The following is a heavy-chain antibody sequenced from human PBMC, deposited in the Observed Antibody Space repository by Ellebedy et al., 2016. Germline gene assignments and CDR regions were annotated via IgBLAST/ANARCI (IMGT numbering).Heavy chain of an antibody. D-gene: IGHD6-19*01. V-gene: IGHV3-30*03. CDR2: ISYDGSNK. CDR3: ARGSTVAGVPYYYGMDV. CDR1: GFTFSSYG. J-gene: IGHJ6*02. Sequence: GGSLRLSCAASGFTFSSYGMHWVRQAPGKGLEWVAVISYDGSNKYYADSVKGRFTISRDNSKNTLYLQMNSLRAEDTAVYYCARGSTVAGVPYYYGMDVWGQGTTVTVSS.